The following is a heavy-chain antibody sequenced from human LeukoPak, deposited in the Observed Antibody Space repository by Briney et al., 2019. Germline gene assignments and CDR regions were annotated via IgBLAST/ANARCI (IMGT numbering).Heavy chain of an antibody. CDR3: ARGEYQLPGDS. CDR2: IKQDGSEK. V-gene: IGHV3-7*03. Sequence: PGGSLRLSCAASGFTFSSYAMSWVRQAPGKGLEWVANIKQDGSEKYYVDSVKGRFTISRDNAKNSLYLQMNSLRAEDTAVYYCARGEYQLPGDSWGQGTLVTVSS. CDR1: GFTFSSYA. D-gene: IGHD2-2*01. J-gene: IGHJ4*02.